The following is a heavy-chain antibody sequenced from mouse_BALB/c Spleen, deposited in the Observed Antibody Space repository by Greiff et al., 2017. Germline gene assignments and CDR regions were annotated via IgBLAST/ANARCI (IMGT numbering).Heavy chain of an antibody. CDR3: ARGAYDGTKGFAY. J-gene: IGHJ3*01. CDR2: INPSTGYT. Sequence: QVQLQQSGAELAKPGASVKMSCKASGYTFTSYWMHWVKQRPGQGLEWIGYINPSTGYTEYNQKFKDKATLTADKSSSTAYMQLSSLTSEDSAVYYCARGAYDGTKGFAYWGQGTLVTVSA. V-gene: IGHV1-7*01. CDR1: GYTFTSYW. D-gene: IGHD2-3*01.